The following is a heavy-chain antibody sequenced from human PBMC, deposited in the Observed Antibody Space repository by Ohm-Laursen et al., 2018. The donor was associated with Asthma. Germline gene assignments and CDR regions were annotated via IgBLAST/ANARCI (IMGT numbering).Heavy chain of an antibody. D-gene: IGHD3-10*01. Sequence: SQTLSLTCTVSGGSISSGDYYWSWIRQPPGKGLEWIGYIYYSGSTYYNPSLKSRVTISVDTSKNQFSLKLSSVTAADTAVYYCARDGYYYGSGSNTYNWFDPWGQGTLVTVSS. CDR1: GGSISSGDYY. V-gene: IGHV4-30-4*01. J-gene: IGHJ5*02. CDR2: IYYSGST. CDR3: ARDGYYYGSGSNTYNWFDP.